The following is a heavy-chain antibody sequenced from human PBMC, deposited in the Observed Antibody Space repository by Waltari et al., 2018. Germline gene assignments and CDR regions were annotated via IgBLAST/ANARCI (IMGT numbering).Heavy chain of an antibody. CDR3: ARSHIVVPGYFQY. CDR2: INHSGST. CDR1: GESFSGFY. Sequence: QVQLQQWGAGLLKPSETLSLTCAVHGESFSGFYYNWIRQTPGKGLEWIGEINHSGSTNYTPSLKSRVTISVDTSKNQFSLRLKSVTAADTAIYYCARSHIVVPGYFQYWGQGNLVTVSS. D-gene: IGHD2-21*01. V-gene: IGHV4-34*01. J-gene: IGHJ1*01.